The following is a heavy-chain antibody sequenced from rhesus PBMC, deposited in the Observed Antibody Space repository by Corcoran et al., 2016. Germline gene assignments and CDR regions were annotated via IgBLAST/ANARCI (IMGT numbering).Heavy chain of an antibody. CDR1: GYSISSGYY. Sequence: QVQLQESGPGLVKPSETLSLTCAVSGYSISSGYYWGWIRQLPGKGLVYIGYISGRSGSTYYNPSLQRRVTISKETAKNHFSLKQSSVTAADTAVYYCARLEIQWVQSWDYWGQGVLVTVSS. J-gene: IGHJ4*01. D-gene: IGHD5-24*01. CDR3: ARLEIQWVQSWDY. CDR2: ISGRSGST. V-gene: IGHV4-99*01.